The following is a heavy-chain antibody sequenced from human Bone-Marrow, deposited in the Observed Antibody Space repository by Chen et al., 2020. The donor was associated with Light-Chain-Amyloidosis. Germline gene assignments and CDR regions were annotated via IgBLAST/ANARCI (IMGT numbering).Heavy chain of an antibody. D-gene: IGHD3-16*02. CDR1: GFIISHAW. CDR3: TATIVAEDFHGY. CDR2: IKSKTYDGRT. Sequence: EVQVVESGGGLVKPGGSLRLSCAASGFIISHAWMSWVRQAPGKGLEWVGRIKSKTYDGRTDYSAPVKGRFSISRDDAKNTVYLKMDSLKTADTAVYYCTATIVAEDFHGYWGQGTLVTVSS. V-gene: IGHV3-15*01. J-gene: IGHJ4*02.